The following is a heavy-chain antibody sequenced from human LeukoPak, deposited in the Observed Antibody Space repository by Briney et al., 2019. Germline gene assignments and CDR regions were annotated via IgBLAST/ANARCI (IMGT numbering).Heavy chain of an antibody. J-gene: IGHJ4*02. Sequence: GESLKISCKGSGYTFSKFWIGWVRQQPGKGLEWMGIIYPGDYDTRYSPSFQGQVTLLVDTSISTAYLQWSSLKASDTAMYYCVSPPYYDFWNGYYPDYWGQGTLVTVSS. D-gene: IGHD3-3*01. CDR3: VSPPYYDFWNGYYPDY. V-gene: IGHV5-51*01. CDR1: GYTFSKFW. CDR2: IYPGDYDT.